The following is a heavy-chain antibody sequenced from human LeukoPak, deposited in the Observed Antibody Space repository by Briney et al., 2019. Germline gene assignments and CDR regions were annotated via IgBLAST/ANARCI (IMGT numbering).Heavy chain of an antibody. D-gene: IGHD4-11*01. J-gene: IGHJ3*02. Sequence: GGSLRLSCAASGFTFTSYAMSWVRQAPGKGLEWVSAISGSGGSTYYADSVKGRFTISRDNPKNTLYLQMNSLRAEDTAVYYCAKDPTVTIAFDIWGQGTMVTVSS. V-gene: IGHV3-23*01. CDR2: ISGSGGST. CDR3: AKDPTVTIAFDI. CDR1: GFTFTSYA.